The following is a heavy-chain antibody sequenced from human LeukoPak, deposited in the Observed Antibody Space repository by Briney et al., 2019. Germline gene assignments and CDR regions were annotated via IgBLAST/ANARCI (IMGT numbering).Heavy chain of an antibody. CDR2: ISGSGGST. D-gene: IGHD1-7*01. CDR1: GFTFSGYG. Sequence: GGTLRLSCAASGFTFSGYGMSWVRQAPGKGLKWVSAISGSGGSTYYADSVKGRITISRDNSENTLYLQMNSLRAEDTAVYYCAKVRVVFNWNYAYYFDDWGQGTLVTVSS. CDR3: AKVRVVFNWNYAYYFDD. J-gene: IGHJ4*02. V-gene: IGHV3-23*01.